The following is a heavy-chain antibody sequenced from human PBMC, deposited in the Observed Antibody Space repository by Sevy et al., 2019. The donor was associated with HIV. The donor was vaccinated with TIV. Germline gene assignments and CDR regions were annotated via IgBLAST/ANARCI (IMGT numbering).Heavy chain of an antibody. D-gene: IGHD3-22*01. J-gene: IGHJ4*02. Sequence: SLKISCAASGFTFDDYAMHWVRQAPGKGPEWDSGISWNSGSIGYADSVKGRFTISRDNAKNSLYLQMNSLRAEDTALYYCAKDIYYDSSGYLGGLDYWGQGTLVTVSS. CDR1: GFTFDDYA. CDR2: ISWNSGSI. V-gene: IGHV3-9*01. CDR3: AKDIYYDSSGYLGGLDY.